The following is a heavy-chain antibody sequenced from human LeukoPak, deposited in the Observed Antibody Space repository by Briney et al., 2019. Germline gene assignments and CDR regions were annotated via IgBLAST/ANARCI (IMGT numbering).Heavy chain of an antibody. Sequence: ASVKVACKASGYTFTSYHMHWVRQAPGQGLEWMGIINPSGGSTSYAQKFQGRVTMTRDMSTSTVYMELSSLRSEDTAVYYCAREGRSSSSWLTESNWFDPWGQGTLVTVSS. CDR3: AREGRSSSSWLTESNWFDP. J-gene: IGHJ5*02. CDR2: INPSGGST. V-gene: IGHV1-46*01. CDR1: GYTFTSYH. D-gene: IGHD6-6*01.